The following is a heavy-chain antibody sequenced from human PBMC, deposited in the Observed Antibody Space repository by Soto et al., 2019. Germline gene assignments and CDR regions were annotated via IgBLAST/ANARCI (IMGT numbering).Heavy chain of an antibody. J-gene: IGHJ6*01. CDR2: IYPGDSDT. Sequence: WGRQKHGKGLEWMGIIYPGDSDTRYSPSFQGQVTISADKSISTAYLQWSSLKASDTAMYYCARLRIAAHYYSVMAVRGQRTTVPVFS. D-gene: IGHD6-6*01. CDR3: ARLRIAAHYYSVMAV. V-gene: IGHV5-51*01.